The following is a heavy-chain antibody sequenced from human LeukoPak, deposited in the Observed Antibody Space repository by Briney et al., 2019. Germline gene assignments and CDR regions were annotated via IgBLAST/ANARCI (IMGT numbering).Heavy chain of an antibody. V-gene: IGHV5-51*01. J-gene: IGHJ4*02. CDR1: GYSFTSYW. CDR2: IYPGDSDI. D-gene: IGHD6-13*01. Sequence: GESLRISCKGSGYSFTSYWIAWVRQMPGKGLEWMGIIYPGDSDIRYSPSFQGQVTISADKSINTAYVQWTSLKASDTVMYYCATRKMYSPSWSFDYWGQGALVTVSS. CDR3: ATRKMYSPSWSFDY.